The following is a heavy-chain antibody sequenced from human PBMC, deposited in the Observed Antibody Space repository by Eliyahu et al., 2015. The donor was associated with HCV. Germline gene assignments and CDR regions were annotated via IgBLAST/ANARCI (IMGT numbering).Heavy chain of an antibody. Sequence: EVQLLESGGGLVQPGGSLRLSCAASGFTFSSYAMSWVRQAPGKGLEWVSAITGDGGATYYADSVKGRFTISRDNSKNTLHLQMNSLRAEDTAVYYCAKDSLDYYDSSGYYTECFQNWGQGTLVTVSS. CDR3: AKDSLDYYDSSGYYTECFQN. J-gene: IGHJ1*01. D-gene: IGHD3-22*01. CDR1: GFTFSSYA. CDR2: ITGDGGAT. V-gene: IGHV3-23*01.